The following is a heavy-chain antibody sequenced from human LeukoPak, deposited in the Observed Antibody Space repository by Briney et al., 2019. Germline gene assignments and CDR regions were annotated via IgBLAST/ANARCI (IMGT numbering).Heavy chain of an antibody. CDR3: VKEIKVREFSTSGALEI. D-gene: IGHD2-2*01. CDR2: INWDSGAK. Sequence: GGSLRLSCVVSGILFDHYAMHWVRQAPGKGLEWVAGINWDSGAKGHADSVKGRFTISRDNAKNSLYLEMNSLRAEDMALYYCVKEIKVREFSTSGALEIWGQGTMVTVSS. V-gene: IGHV3-9*03. J-gene: IGHJ3*02. CDR1: GILFDHYA.